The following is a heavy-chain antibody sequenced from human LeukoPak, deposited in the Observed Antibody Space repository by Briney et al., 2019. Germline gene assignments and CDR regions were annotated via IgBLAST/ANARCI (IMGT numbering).Heavy chain of an antibody. CDR1: GYTFTDYY. J-gene: IGHJ5*02. Sequence: ASVNVSCKASGYTFTDYYMHWVRQAPGQGLEWVGWINPNSGGTNYAQKFQGRVTMTRDTSISTAYMELSRLRSDDTAVYYCAREINIVVVPAAISALGNWFDPWGQGTLVTVSS. V-gene: IGHV1-2*02. D-gene: IGHD2-2*01. CDR2: INPNSGGT. CDR3: AREINIVVVPAAISALGNWFDP.